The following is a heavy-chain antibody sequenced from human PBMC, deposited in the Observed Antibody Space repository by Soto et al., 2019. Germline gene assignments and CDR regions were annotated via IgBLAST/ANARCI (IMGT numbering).Heavy chain of an antibody. D-gene: IGHD7-27*01. CDR2: IYYSGST. CDR3: ARRWGYSFDY. V-gene: IGHV4-39*01. J-gene: IGHJ4*02. Sequence: QLQLQESGPGLVKPSETLSLTCTVSGGSISSYYWGWIRRPPGKGLEWIGSIYYSGSTYYNPSLKSRVTLAVDTSKNQFSLKLSSVTAADTAVYSCARRWGYSFDYWGQGTLVTVSS. CDR1: GGSISSYY.